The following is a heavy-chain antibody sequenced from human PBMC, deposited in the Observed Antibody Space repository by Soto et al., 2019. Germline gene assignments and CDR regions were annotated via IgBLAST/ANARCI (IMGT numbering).Heavy chain of an antibody. CDR2: ISSSSDKT. V-gene: IGHV3-48*02. Sequence: LVESGGALVYPGGSLRLSCIASGFSFSDYSMNWVRQAPGKGLQWVSYISSSSDKTYYADSVKGRFTVSRDNAKNALFLEMNSLRDDDTATYYCARLPKGSLVTAWGQGTRDTVSS. CDR1: GFSFSDYS. CDR3: ARLPKGSLVTA. J-gene: IGHJ4*02. D-gene: IGHD2-21*02.